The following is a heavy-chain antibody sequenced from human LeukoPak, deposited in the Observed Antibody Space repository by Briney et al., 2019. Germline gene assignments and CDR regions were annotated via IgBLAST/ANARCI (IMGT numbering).Heavy chain of an antibody. CDR2: ISSSGSTI. J-gene: IGHJ4*02. Sequence: GGSLRLSCAASGFTFSSYEMNWVRQAPGKGLEWVSYISSSGSTIYYADSVKGRFTISRDNAKNSLYLQMNSLRAEDTAVYCCARGRTVTLDYWGQGTLVTVSS. CDR3: ARGRTVTLDY. D-gene: IGHD4-23*01. CDR1: GFTFSSYE. V-gene: IGHV3-48*03.